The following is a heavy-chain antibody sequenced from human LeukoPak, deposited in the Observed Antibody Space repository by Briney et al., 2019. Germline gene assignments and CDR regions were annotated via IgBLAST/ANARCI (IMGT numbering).Heavy chain of an antibody. CDR3: ARAGSYRNYGHI. CDR2: IYSNVNT. Sequence: SETLSLTCTVSGGSINNYYWNWLRQPPGKGLAWIGYIYSNVNTNYNPSLTRRATIPVHTSNNQSSLTLISIPAPDPAVYYCARAGSYRNYGHIWGQGTLVSVSS. V-gene: IGHV4-59*01. D-gene: IGHD3-16*02. CDR1: GGSINNYY. J-gene: IGHJ4*02.